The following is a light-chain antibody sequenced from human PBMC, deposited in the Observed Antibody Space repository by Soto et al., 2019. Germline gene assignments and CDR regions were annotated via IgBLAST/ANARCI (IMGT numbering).Light chain of an antibody. CDR2: RAS. Sequence: DIVMTQSPASLAVSLGERATINCKSSQRLLNSANDKIHLAWYQQKPGQPPKLLIWRASTRDSGVPDRFSGSGSGTDFTLTINSLQAEDVATYYCQQYFSAHLTFGGGTKVEI. CDR3: QQYFSAHLT. J-gene: IGKJ4*01. CDR1: QRLLNSANDKIH. V-gene: IGKV4-1*01.